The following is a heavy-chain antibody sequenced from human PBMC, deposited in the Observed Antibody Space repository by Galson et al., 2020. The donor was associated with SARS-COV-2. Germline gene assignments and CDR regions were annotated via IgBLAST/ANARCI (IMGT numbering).Heavy chain of an antibody. D-gene: IGHD6-19*01. J-gene: IGHJ4*02. CDR3: ASRNVNSSGWYLVYCDY. CDR2: INTNTGNP. Sequence: ASVKVSCKASGYTFTSYAMNWVRQAPGQGLEWMGWINTNTGNPTYAQGFTGRFVFSLDTSVSTAYLQISSLKAEDTAVYYCASRNVNSSGWYLVYCDYWGQGTLVTVSS. CDR1: GYTFTSYA. V-gene: IGHV7-4-1*02.